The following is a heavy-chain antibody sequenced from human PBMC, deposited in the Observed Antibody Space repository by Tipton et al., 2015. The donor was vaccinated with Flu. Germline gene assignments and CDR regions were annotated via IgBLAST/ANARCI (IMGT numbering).Heavy chain of an antibody. Sequence: QLVQSGGGLIQPGESLRLSCAASGFTVNRNHVSWVRQAPGKGLEWVSIMYNDGNTKYAGSVKGRFTISRDSSRNTVFLQMNSLRAEDTAVYYCARTGTIVLAGTSDYWGQGTLVTVSS. CDR3: ARTGTIVLAGTSDY. CDR1: GFTVNRNH. D-gene: IGHD2-2*01. J-gene: IGHJ4*02. CDR2: MYNDGNT. V-gene: IGHV3-53*01.